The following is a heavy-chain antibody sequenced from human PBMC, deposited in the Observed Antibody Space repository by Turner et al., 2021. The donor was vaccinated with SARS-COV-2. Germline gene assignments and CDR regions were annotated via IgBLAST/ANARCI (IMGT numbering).Heavy chain of an antibody. CDR1: AFTFSRHW. J-gene: IGHJ6*02. Sequence: EVQLLESGGGLVKPGGSLRLSWSASAFTFSRHWMHWVRQVPGKGLGWVSRIHTDGSSTSYADSVKGRFTISRDDAKNTLYLQMNSLRAEDTAVYYCARAGPDGYSSGWNQGMDVWGQGTTVTVSS. D-gene: IGHD6-19*01. CDR2: IHTDGSST. V-gene: IGHV3-74*02. CDR3: ARAGPDGYSSGWNQGMDV.